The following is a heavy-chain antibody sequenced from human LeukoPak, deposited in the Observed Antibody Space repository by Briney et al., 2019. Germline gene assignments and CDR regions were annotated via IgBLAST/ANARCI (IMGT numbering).Heavy chain of an antibody. CDR2: IYTSGST. CDR3: ARVGSGLNLYYFDY. CDR1: GGSISSYY. J-gene: IGHJ4*02. V-gene: IGHV4-4*07. Sequence: SETLSLTCTVSGGSISSYYWSWIRQPAGKGLEWIGRIYTSGSTYYNPSLKRRVAISEDTSGKQFSLRLGSVTAADTAVYFCARVGSGLNLYYFDYWGQGILVTVSS. D-gene: IGHD3-3*01.